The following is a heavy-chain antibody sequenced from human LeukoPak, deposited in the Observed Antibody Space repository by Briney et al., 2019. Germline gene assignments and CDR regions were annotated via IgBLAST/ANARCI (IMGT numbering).Heavy chain of an antibody. CDR1: GFTFRSYG. D-gene: IGHD4-17*01. J-gene: IGHJ4*02. Sequence: PGGSLRLSCVASGFTFRSYGMHWVRQAPGKGLEWVAFIQYDGSKKYYADSVKGRFTISRDNSKNTLYLQMNSLKAEDTAVYYCAKTPSRIGLGDYSVDYWGQGTLVTVSS. CDR2: IQYDGSKK. CDR3: AKTPSRIGLGDYSVDY. V-gene: IGHV3-30*02.